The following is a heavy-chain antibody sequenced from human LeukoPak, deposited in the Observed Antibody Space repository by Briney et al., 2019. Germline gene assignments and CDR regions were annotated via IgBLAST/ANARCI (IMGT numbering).Heavy chain of an antibody. CDR3: ARVWGSGWPLDY. Sequence: GSLRLSCAASGFTFSSYSMNWVRQAPGKGPEGVSSISSSSSYIYYADSVKGRFTISRDNAKNSLYLQMNSLRAEDTAVYYCARVWGSGWPLDYWGQGTLVTVSS. D-gene: IGHD6-19*01. V-gene: IGHV3-21*01. CDR2: ISSSSSYI. J-gene: IGHJ4*02. CDR1: GFTFSSYS.